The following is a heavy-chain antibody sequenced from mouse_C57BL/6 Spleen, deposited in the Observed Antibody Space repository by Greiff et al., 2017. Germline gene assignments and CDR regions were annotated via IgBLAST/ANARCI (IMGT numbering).Heavy chain of an antibody. D-gene: IGHD5-5*01. CDR2: INPNNGGT. V-gene: IGHV1-26*01. J-gene: IGHJ4*01. CDR3: ARTTGGYYAMDY. Sequence: EVQLQQSGPELVKPGASVKISCKASGYTFTDYYMNWVKQSHGKSLEWIGDINPNNGGTSYNQKFKGKATLTVDKSSSTAYMELRSLTSEDSAVYYCARTTGGYYAMDYWGQGTSVTVSS. CDR1: GYTFTDYY.